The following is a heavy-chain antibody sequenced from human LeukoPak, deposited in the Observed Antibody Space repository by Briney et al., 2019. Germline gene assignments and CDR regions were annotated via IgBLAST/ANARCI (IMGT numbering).Heavy chain of an antibody. D-gene: IGHD2-21*02. CDR3: AKGTYCGGDCYSNNWFDP. Sequence: GGSLRLSCAASGFTFSIYSMNWVRQAPGKGLEWVSAISGSGGSTYYADSVKGRFTISRDNSKNTLYLQMNSLRAEDTAVYYCAKGTYCGGDCYSNNWFDPWGQGTLVTVSS. V-gene: IGHV3-23*01. CDR2: ISGSGGST. CDR1: GFTFSIYS. J-gene: IGHJ5*02.